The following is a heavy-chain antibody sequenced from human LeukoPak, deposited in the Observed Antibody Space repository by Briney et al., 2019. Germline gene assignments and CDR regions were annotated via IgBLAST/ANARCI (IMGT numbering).Heavy chain of an antibody. CDR3: ARDWGGYCSSTSCYLYNWFDP. D-gene: IGHD2-2*01. V-gene: IGHV1-2*04. CDR1: GYTFTGYY. Sequence: ASVKVSCKASGYTFTGYYMHWVRQAPGQGLEWMGWINPNSGGTNYAQKFQGWVTMTRDTSISTAYMELSSLRSDDTAVYYCARDWGGYCSSTSCYLYNWFDPWGQGTLVTVSS. CDR2: INPNSGGT. J-gene: IGHJ5*02.